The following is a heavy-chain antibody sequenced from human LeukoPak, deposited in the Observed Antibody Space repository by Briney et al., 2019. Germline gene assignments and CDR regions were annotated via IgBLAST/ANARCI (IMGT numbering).Heavy chain of an antibody. Sequence: GGSLRLSCAASGFIFSNYDMNWVRQAPGKGLEWVSYISSSYMTIYYADPVKGRFTISRDNARKSLYLQMNSLRAEDTAVYYCAKGWYVAAFDIWGQGTMVTVSS. CDR2: ISSSYMTI. V-gene: IGHV3-48*01. J-gene: IGHJ3*02. CDR1: GFIFSNYD. D-gene: IGHD6-13*01. CDR3: AKGWYVAAFDI.